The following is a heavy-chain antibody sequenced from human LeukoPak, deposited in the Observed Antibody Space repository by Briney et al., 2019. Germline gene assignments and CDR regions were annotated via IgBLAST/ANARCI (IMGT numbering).Heavy chain of an antibody. CDR1: GLTFSNYN. D-gene: IGHD3-9*01. CDR3: AKIYDILTIGDY. CDR2: IRYDGSNK. Sequence: PGGSLRLSCAASGLTFSNYNMNWVRQAPGKGLEWVAFIRYDGSNKYYADSVKGRFTISRDNSKNTLYLQMNSLRAEDTAVYYCAKIYDILTIGDYWGQGTLVTVSS. V-gene: IGHV3-30*02. J-gene: IGHJ4*02.